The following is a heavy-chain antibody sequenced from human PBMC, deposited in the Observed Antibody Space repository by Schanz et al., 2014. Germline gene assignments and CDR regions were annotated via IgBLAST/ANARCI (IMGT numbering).Heavy chain of an antibody. Sequence: EFQLVESGGVVVQPGGSLRLSCAASGFTFDDYTMHWVRQAPGKGLEWVSLITWDGGITYYADSLKGRFTISRDNSKNSLYLQMNSLRTEDTALYYCAKGAVEMSTGLGGSWGQGTLVTVSS. CDR1: GFTFDDYT. CDR2: ITWDGGIT. D-gene: IGHD3-16*01. J-gene: IGHJ5*02. V-gene: IGHV3-43*01. CDR3: AKGAVEMSTGLGGS.